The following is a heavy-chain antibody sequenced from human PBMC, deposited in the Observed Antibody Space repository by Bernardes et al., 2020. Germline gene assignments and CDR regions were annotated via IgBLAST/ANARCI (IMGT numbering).Heavy chain of an antibody. CDR2: IISFGSTI. CDR1: GFTFSIYS. CDR3: ARDSPHYYYYGMDV. Sequence: GRSLKLSSAASGFTFSIYSMNWVRPAPGRLLEWVSSIISFGSTIYYADSVKGRFTISRDNAKNPLYLQMNSLRAEETAVYYCARDSPHYYYYGMDVWGQGTKVTDSS. V-gene: IGHV3-48*01. J-gene: IGHJ6*02.